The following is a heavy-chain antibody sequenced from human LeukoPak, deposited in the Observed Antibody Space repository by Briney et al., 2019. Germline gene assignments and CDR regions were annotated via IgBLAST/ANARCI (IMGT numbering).Heavy chain of an antibody. D-gene: IGHD3-10*01. V-gene: IGHV1-69*05. CDR3: ARRRGSAPGPIRSPNYFDY. Sequence: SVKVSCKASGGTFSSYAISWVRQAPGQGLEWMGRIIPIFGTANYAQKFQGRVTITTDESTSTAYMELSSLRSDDTAVYYCARRRGSAPGPIRSPNYFDYWGQGTLVTVSS. CDR2: IIPIFGTA. CDR1: GGTFSSYA. J-gene: IGHJ4*02.